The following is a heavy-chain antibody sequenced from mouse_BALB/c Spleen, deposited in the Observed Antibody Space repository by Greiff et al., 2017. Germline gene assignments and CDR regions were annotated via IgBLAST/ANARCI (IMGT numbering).Heavy chain of an antibody. D-gene: IGHD2-2*01. CDR1: GYTFTSYW. CDR2: IYPGSGST. V-gene: IGHV1S22*01. Sequence: LQQPGSELVRPGASVKLSCKASGYTFTSYWMHWVKQRHGQGLEWIGNIYPGSGSTNYDEKFKSKGTLTVDTSSSTAYMHLSSLTSEDSAVYYCTREGYTYAMDYWGQGTSVTVSS. J-gene: IGHJ4*01. CDR3: TREGYTYAMDY.